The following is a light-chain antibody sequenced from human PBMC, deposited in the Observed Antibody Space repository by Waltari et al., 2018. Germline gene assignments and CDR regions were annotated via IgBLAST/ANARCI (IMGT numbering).Light chain of an antibody. CDR2: AAS. V-gene: IGKV3-11*01. CDR3: QQRSNWPPLT. Sequence: EIVLTQSPATLSLSPGERATLSCRASQSVSSYLGWYTQKPGQAPRLLIYAASTRATGIPPRFSGSWSATDFTLTISSLEPEDFAVYYCQQRSNWPPLTFGGGTKVEIK. CDR1: QSVSSY. J-gene: IGKJ4*01.